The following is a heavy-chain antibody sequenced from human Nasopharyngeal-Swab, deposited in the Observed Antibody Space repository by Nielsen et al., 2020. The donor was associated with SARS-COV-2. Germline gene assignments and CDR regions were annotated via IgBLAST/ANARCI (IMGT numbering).Heavy chain of an antibody. CDR2: INHSGST. CDR3: ARGLTYYDFWSGPYNWFDP. Sequence: SETLSLTCAVYGGSFSGYYWSWIRQPPGKGLEWIGEINHSGSTNYNPSLKSRVTILVDTSKNQFSLKLSSVTAADTAVYYCARGLTYYDFWSGPYNWFDPWGQGTLVTVSS. V-gene: IGHV4-34*01. J-gene: IGHJ5*02. CDR1: GGSFSGYY. D-gene: IGHD3-3*01.